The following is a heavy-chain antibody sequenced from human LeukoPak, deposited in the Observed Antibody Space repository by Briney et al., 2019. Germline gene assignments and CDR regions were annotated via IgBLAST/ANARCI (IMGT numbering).Heavy chain of an antibody. Sequence: GRSLRLSCAASGLTFSSYAMHWVRQAPGKGLEWVAVISYDGSNKYYADSVKGRFTISRDNSKNTLYLQMNSLRAEDTAVYYCTRVKGSGSYFFFYYYGMDVWGQGTTVTVSS. V-gene: IGHV3-30*04. CDR3: TRVKGSGSYFFFYYYGMDV. D-gene: IGHD3-10*01. CDR1: GLTFSSYA. CDR2: ISYDGSNK. J-gene: IGHJ6*02.